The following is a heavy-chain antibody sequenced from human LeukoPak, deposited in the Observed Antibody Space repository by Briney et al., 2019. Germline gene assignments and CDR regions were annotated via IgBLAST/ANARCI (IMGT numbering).Heavy chain of an antibody. CDR3: ARDDYSGSYRPFDY. V-gene: IGHV1-2*02. Sequence: AASVKVSCKASGYILTGYFLHWVRQAPGQGLEWMGWISPNSGDTTYAQRFQGRVTLTRDTSISTAYMELSSLKSDDTAVYYCARDDYSGSYRPFDYWGQGTLVTVSS. D-gene: IGHD1-26*01. CDR1: GYILTGYF. CDR2: ISPNSGDT. J-gene: IGHJ4*02.